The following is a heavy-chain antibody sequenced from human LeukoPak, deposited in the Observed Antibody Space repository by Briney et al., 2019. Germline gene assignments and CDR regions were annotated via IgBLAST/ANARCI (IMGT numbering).Heavy chain of an antibody. Sequence: SVKVSCKASGGTFSSYTISWVRQAPGQGLEWMGRIIPILGIANYARKFQGRVTITADKSTSTAYMELSSLRSEDTAVYYCARDTRYCSSTSCYSPDYWGQGTLVTVSS. J-gene: IGHJ4*02. D-gene: IGHD2-2*01. CDR2: IIPILGIA. V-gene: IGHV1-69*04. CDR1: GGTFSSYT. CDR3: ARDTRYCSSTSCYSPDY.